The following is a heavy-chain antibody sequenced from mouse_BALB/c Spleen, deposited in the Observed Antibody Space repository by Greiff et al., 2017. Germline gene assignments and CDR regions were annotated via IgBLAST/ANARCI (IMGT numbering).Heavy chain of an antibody. J-gene: IGHJ3*01. CDR2: ISYSGST. CDR1: GYSITSDYA. Sequence: EVKLVESGPGLVKPSQSLSLTCTVTGYSITSDYAWNWIRQFPGNKLEWMGYISYSGSTSYNPSLKSRISITRDTSKNQFFLQLNSVTTEDTATYYCAYYYGSPWFAYWGQGTLVTVSA. CDR3: AYYYGSPWFAY. V-gene: IGHV3-2*02. D-gene: IGHD1-1*01.